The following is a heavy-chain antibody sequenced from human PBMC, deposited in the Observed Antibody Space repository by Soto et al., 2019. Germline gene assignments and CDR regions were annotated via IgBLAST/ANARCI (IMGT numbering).Heavy chain of an antibody. CDR3: ARVLDYDYVWGSYPLNWFDP. J-gene: IGHJ5*02. CDR1: GFTFSSYI. D-gene: IGHD3-16*02. CDR2: ISSSSSYI. Sequence: LRLSCAASGFTFSSYIMNWVRQAPGKGLEWVSSISSSSSYIYYADSVKGRFTISRDNAKNSLYLQMNSLRAEDTAVYYCARVLDYDYVWGSYPLNWFDPWGQGTLVTVSS. V-gene: IGHV3-21*01.